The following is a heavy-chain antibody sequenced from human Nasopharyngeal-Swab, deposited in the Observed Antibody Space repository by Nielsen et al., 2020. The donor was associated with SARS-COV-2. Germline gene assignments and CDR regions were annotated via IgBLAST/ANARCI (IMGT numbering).Heavy chain of an antibody. V-gene: IGHV5-51*01. CDR1: GYSFTSYW. CDR3: ARLVAVAGGGGGGADY. Sequence: GESLRLSSQGSGYSFTSYWIGWARHMPGKGLEWMGIIYPGDSDTRYSPSFQGQVTISADKSISTAYLQWSSLKASDTAMYYCARLVAVAGGGGGGADYWGQGTLVTVSS. D-gene: IGHD6-19*01. CDR2: IYPGDSDT. J-gene: IGHJ4*02.